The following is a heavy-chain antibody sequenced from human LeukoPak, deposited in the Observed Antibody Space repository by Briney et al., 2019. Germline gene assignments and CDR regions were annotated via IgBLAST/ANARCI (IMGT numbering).Heavy chain of an antibody. CDR3: ARKRWQQAYNWNHFYRVV. D-gene: IGHD5-24*01. Sequence: PSETLSLTCTVSGGSMSAYYWNWIWQSPGKGLEWIGYIYYNGNTNYNPSLKSRVTISVDTSKNQSSLKVTSVTAADTAIYYCARKRWQQAYNWNHFYRVVWGKGPTVIVSS. V-gene: IGHV4-59*01. J-gene: IGHJ6*03. CDR1: GGSMSAYY. CDR2: IYYNGNT.